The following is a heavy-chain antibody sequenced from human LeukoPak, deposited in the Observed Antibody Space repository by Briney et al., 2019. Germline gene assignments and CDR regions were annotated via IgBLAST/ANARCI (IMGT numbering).Heavy chain of an antibody. J-gene: IGHJ5*02. CDR1: GGPFSGYY. CDR2: INHSGST. CDR3: ARGQEPDCSSTSCPNWFDP. Sequence: KPSETLSLTCAVYGGPFSGYYWSWIRQPPGKGLEWIGEINHSGSTNYNPSLKSRVTISVDTSKNQFSLKLSSVTAADTAVYYCARGQEPDCSSTSCPNWFDPWSQGTLVTLSS. V-gene: IGHV4-34*01. D-gene: IGHD2-2*01.